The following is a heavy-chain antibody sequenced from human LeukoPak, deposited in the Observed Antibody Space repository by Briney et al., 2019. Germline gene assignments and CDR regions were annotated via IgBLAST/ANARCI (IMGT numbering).Heavy chain of an antibody. CDR2: INPDGTDK. CDR1: EFTFSTYW. CDR3: ARDSTSYYYGIDV. V-gene: IGHV3-7*01. Sequence: PGGSLRLSCAASEFTFSTYWMSWVRQAPGKGLEWVATINPDGTDKFYVDSVKGRFTVYRDNAKQSLYLQMNSLRAEDTAVYYCARDSTSYYYGIDVWGQGATVTVSS. J-gene: IGHJ6*02.